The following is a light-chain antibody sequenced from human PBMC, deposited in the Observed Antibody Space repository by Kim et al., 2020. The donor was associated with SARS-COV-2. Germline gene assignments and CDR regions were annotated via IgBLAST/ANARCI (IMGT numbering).Light chain of an antibody. CDR2: KAS. CDR3: QQYNTYTWA. CDR1: QRISSW. Sequence: ASAGDRVTITCRASQRISSWLAWYQQKPGKAPKLLIYKASSLESGVPSRFSGSGSGTEFTLTISSLQPDDFATYYCQQYNTYTWAFGQGTKVDIK. V-gene: IGKV1-5*03. J-gene: IGKJ1*01.